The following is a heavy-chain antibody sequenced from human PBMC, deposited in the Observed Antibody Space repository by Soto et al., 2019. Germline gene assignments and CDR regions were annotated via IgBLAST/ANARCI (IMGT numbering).Heavy chain of an antibody. J-gene: IGHJ6*02. D-gene: IGHD1-1*01. CDR3: ARDRSAGNYFYYGMDV. V-gene: IGHV5-51*01. CDR2: VYPDDSNT. Sequence: ESLKISCKGSGYSFANQWIGWVRQMPGRGLEYMGIVYPDDSNTRYSPSFQGQVTISADKSISTAYLHWSSLKASDTAMYFCARDRSAGNYFYYGMDVWGQGTTVTVSS. CDR1: GYSFANQW.